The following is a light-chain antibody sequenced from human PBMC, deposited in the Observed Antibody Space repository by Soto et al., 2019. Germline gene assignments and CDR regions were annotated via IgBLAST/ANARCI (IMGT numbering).Light chain of an antibody. Sequence: EIVLTQSPATLSLSPGERATLSCRASQSVSSYLAWYQQKPGQAPRLLIYDASNRATGIPARLSNSGSGTHFALTTSRLEPEDFAVYYCQQRSNSPQTFGQGTKVEIK. V-gene: IGKV3-11*01. CDR1: QSVSSY. CDR2: DAS. J-gene: IGKJ1*01. CDR3: QQRSNSPQT.